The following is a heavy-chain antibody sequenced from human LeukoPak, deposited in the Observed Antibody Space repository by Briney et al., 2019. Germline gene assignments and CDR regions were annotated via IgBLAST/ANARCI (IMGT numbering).Heavy chain of an antibody. V-gene: IGHV3-23*01. CDR2: ISGSGGST. J-gene: IGHJ4*02. CDR1: GFTFSSYA. D-gene: IGHD3-10*01. CDR3: AKIGYGSGSSKRYYFDY. Sequence: GGSLRLSCAASGFTFSSYAMSWVRQAPGKGLEWVSAISGSGGSTYYADSVKGRFTMSRDNSKNTLYLQMSSLRAEDTAVYYCAKIGYGSGSSKRYYFDYWGQGTLVTVSS.